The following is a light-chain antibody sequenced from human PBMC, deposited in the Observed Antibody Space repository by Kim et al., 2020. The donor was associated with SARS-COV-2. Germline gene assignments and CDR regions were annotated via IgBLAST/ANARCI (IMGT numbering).Light chain of an antibody. Sequence: GQSSTISCTGTSSDVGRYSYVSWYQQHPGKAPKLMIYSVNNLPSGISDRFSGSKSGNTASLTISGLQAEDEADYYCSSYTSSSTVVFGGGTQLTVL. CDR2: SVN. CDR3: SSYTSSSTVV. CDR1: SSDVGRYSY. J-gene: IGLJ2*01. V-gene: IGLV2-14*03.